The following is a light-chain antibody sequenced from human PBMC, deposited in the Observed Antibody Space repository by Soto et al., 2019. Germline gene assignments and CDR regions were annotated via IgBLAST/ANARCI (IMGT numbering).Light chain of an antibody. J-gene: IGKJ1*01. CDR2: GAS. CDR1: QTVGNYY. Sequence: EIVLTQSPGTLSLSPGERATLSCRASQTVGNYYLDWYQQKPGQAPRLLIYGASSRATVIPDRFSGSGSGTDFTLTISRLEPEDFAVYYCRQSATSPRTFGQGTKVEIK. V-gene: IGKV3-20*01. CDR3: RQSATSPRT.